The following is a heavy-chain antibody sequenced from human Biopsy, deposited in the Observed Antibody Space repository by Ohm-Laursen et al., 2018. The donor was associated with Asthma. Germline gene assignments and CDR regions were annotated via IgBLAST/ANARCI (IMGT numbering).Heavy chain of an antibody. V-gene: IGHV3-21*01. D-gene: IGHD1-14*01. CDR2: ITDTSRYI. J-gene: IGHJ4*02. Sequence: GSLRLSCAAPGFTFSHYNMNWVRQAPGKGLEWVSSITDTSRYIKHADSVKGRFTISRDNAKNSLYPQMNSLRAEDTAVYYCARDGPELPTELDYWGPGTLVTVSS. CDR3: ARDGPELPTELDY. CDR1: GFTFSHYN.